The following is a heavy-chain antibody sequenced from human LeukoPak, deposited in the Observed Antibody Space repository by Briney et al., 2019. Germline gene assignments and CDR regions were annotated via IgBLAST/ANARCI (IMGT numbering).Heavy chain of an antibody. CDR2: LYTSGST. CDR1: GGSLSSYY. V-gene: IGHV4-4*07. D-gene: IGHD2-15*01. CDR3: ARESSCCSRDIYCGMDV. J-gene: IGHJ6*01. Sequence: ASQSLSLTCTVSGGSLSSYYWSWVRQPAGKGLEWIGRLYTSGSTNYNPSLKSQVTISEDPSKNQFSLRLSSVTAADTALYYCARESSCCSRDIYCGMDVWGEGTTVTVSS.